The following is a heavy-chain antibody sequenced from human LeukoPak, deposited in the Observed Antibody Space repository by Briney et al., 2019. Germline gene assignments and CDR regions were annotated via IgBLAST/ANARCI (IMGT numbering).Heavy chain of an antibody. V-gene: IGHV3-74*01. J-gene: IGHJ4*02. CDR3: ARYYDYFDY. CDR1: GFTFSSYW. Sequence: GGSLRLSRAASGFTFSSYWMHWVRHAPGKGLVWVARVNSDGSSTSYADSVKGRFTISRDNAKNTLYLQMNSLRAEDTAVYYCARYYDYFDYWGQGTLVTVSS. CDR2: VNSDGSST. D-gene: IGHD3-10*01.